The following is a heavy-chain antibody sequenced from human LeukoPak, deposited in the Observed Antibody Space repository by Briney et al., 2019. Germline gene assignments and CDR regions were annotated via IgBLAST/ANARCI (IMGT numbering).Heavy chain of an antibody. CDR2: ISSSSSYT. CDR3: ARNAGYGDDVVFDY. J-gene: IGHJ4*02. Sequence: GGSLRLSCAASGFTFSDYYMSWIRQAPGKGLEWVSYISSSSSYTNYADSVKGRFTISRDNAKNSLYLQMNSLRAEDTAVYYCARNAGYGDDVVFDYWGQGTLVTVSS. CDR1: GFTFSDYY. D-gene: IGHD4-17*01. V-gene: IGHV3-11*06.